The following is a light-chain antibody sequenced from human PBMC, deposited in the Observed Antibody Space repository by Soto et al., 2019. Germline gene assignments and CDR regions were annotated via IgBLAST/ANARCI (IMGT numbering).Light chain of an antibody. J-gene: IGKJ1*01. CDR3: LQHNSYPWT. Sequence: IQMTQSPSSLSASVGDRVTITWRASQSISSYLSWYQQKPGKAPKLLIYAASSLQSGVPSRFSGSGSGTEFTLTISSLQPEDFATYYCLQHNSYPWTFGQGTKVDIK. V-gene: IGKV1-17*01. CDR1: QSISSY. CDR2: AAS.